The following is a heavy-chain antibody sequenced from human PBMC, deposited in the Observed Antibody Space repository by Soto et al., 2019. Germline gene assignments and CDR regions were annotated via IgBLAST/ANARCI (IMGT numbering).Heavy chain of an antibody. CDR3: ARGILRPNHYMDV. Sequence: WTWIRQHPGKGLEWIGYIYDSGSAFYNPSLTSRVTMSVDTSKNQFSLNLRSVTAADTAVFYCARGILRPNHYMDVWGKGTAVAVSS. D-gene: IGHD1-26*01. V-gene: IGHV4-31*02. J-gene: IGHJ6*03. CDR2: IYDSGSA.